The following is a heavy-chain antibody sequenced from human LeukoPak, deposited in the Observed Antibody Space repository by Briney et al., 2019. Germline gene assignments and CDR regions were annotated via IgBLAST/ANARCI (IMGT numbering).Heavy chain of an antibody. D-gene: IGHD2-8*01. J-gene: IGHJ4*02. V-gene: IGHV3-74*01. CDR3: ARVDTNGVRSFDY. Sequence: GGSLRLSCAASGFTLSSYWMHWVRQAPGKGLVWVSRINSDGSSTSYADSVKGRFTISRDNAKNTLYLQMNSLRAEDTAVYCCARVDTNGVRSFDYWGQGTLVTVSS. CDR2: INSDGSST. CDR1: GFTLSSYW.